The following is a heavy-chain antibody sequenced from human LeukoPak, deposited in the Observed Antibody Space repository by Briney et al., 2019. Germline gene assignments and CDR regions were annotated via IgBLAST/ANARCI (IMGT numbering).Heavy chain of an antibody. CDR2: ISGSGGST. CDR3: ARDSSGWSKNY. CDR1: GFTFSTDA. Sequence: PGGSLRLSCAASGFTFSTDAMTWVRQAPGKGLQWVSAISGSGGSTYYGDSVKGRFTISRDNSKNMMYLQMNSLRVEDTAVYYCARDSSGWSKNYWGQGTLVTVS. V-gene: IGHV3-23*01. D-gene: IGHD6-19*01. J-gene: IGHJ4*02.